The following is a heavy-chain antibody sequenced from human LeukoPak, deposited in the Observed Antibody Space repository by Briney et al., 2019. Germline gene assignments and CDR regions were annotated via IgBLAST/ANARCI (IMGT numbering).Heavy chain of an antibody. CDR3: AREPPTNRDSSNYGN. Sequence: GGSLRLSCAASGFTFSSYSMNWVRQAPGKGLEWVSSISSSSSYIYYADSVKGRFTISRDNTKNSVYLQMDSLRAEDTAVYNCAREPPTNRDSSNYGNWGQGTLVTVSS. J-gene: IGHJ4*02. CDR2: ISSSSSYI. V-gene: IGHV3-21*01. D-gene: IGHD4-11*01. CDR1: GFTFSSYS.